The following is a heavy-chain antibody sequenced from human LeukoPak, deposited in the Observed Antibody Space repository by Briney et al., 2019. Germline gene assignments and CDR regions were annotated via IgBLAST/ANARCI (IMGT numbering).Heavy chain of an antibody. CDR1: GYTFTSYY. Sequence: ASVKVSCKASGYTFTSYYMHWVRQAPGQGLEWMGIINPSGGSTSYAQKFQGRVTMTRDTSTSTVYMELSSLRSEDTAVYYCARACPYYYDIRSRWWFDPWGQGTLVTVSS. D-gene: IGHD3-22*01. CDR2: INPSGGST. CDR3: ARACPYYYDIRSRWWFDP. V-gene: IGHV1-46*01. J-gene: IGHJ5*02.